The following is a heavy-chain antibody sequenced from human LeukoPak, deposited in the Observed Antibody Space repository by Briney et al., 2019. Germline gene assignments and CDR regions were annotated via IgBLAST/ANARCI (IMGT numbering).Heavy chain of an antibody. CDR3: AMYGGNSGGGYYFDY. V-gene: IGHV1-2*02. Sequence: ASVKVSCKASGNTFTGYYIHWVRQAPGQGLEWMGWINPNSGGTNYAQKFQGRVTMTRGTSISTAYMELSRLRSDDTAVYYCAMYGGNSGGGYYFDYWGQGTLVTVSS. D-gene: IGHD4-23*01. CDR2: INPNSGGT. J-gene: IGHJ4*02. CDR1: GNTFTGYY.